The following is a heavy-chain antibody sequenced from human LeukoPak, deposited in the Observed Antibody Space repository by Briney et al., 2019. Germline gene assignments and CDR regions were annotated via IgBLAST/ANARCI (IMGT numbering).Heavy chain of an antibody. CDR3: SAGEGYYDSSDYYSAWAFDV. CDR2: ISNSGNTI. CDR1: GFTFSDYY. V-gene: IGHV3-11*04. Sequence: GGSLRLSCAASGFTFSDYYMSWIRQAPGKGLEWVSYISNSGNTIYYADSVKGRFTISRDNAKNSLYLQMNSLRAEDTAVYYCSAGEGYYDSSDYYSAWAFDVWGQGTMVTVSS. D-gene: IGHD3-22*01. J-gene: IGHJ3*01.